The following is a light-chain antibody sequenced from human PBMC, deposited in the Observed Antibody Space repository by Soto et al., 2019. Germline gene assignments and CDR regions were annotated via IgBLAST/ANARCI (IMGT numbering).Light chain of an antibody. CDR2: DTS. CDR1: QGIGDT. CDR3: QQHDTSLTWT. Sequence: EVVMRQSPATLSVSPGEGATLSCRASQGIGDTLAWYQHKPGQTPRLLIYDTSTRATGVPTRFSGSRSGAEFTLTISRLEPEDFAIFYCQQHDTSLTWTFGQGTKVDI. V-gene: IGKV3-15*01. J-gene: IGKJ1*01.